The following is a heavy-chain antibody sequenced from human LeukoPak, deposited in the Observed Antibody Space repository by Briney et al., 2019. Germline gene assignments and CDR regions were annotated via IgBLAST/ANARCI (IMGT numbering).Heavy chain of an antibody. D-gene: IGHD2-8*01. CDR3: ARDRYCTNGVCYTGAFDI. CDR1: GSTFSSYW. J-gene: IGHJ3*02. CDR2: IKQDGSEK. V-gene: IGHV3-7*01. Sequence: GGSLRLSCAASGSTFSSYWMSWVRQAPGKGLEWVANIKQDGSEKYYVDSVEGRFTISRDNAKNSLYLQMNSLRAEGTAVYYCARDRYCTNGVCYTGAFDIWGQGTMVTVSS.